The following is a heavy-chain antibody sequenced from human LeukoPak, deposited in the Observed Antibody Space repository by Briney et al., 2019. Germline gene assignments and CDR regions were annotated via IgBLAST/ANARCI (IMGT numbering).Heavy chain of an antibody. CDR2: IDYSGST. J-gene: IGHJ4*02. Sequence: PSETLSLTCTVSGGSICNNGYYWAWIRQPPGKGLEWIGSIDYSGSTYYNPSLKSRVTISIDTSKNQFSLNVNSVTAADTAVYYCAREGWELYYWSQGTLVTVSS. CDR3: AREGWELYY. D-gene: IGHD1-26*01. V-gene: IGHV4-39*07. CDR1: GGSICNNGYY.